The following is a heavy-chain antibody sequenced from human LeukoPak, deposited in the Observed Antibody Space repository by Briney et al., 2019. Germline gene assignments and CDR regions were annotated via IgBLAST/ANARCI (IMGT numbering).Heavy chain of an antibody. D-gene: IGHD3-16*01. CDR1: GFTFSDYD. CDR2: ISGRSSHT. Sequence: PGGSLRLSCSASGFTFSDYDMNWIRQAPGKGLEWISPISGRSSHTYYGDSVKGRFSISRDNAKNLLYLQMNGLGAEDTAVYYCGRAFPPLRTSSAGDLWGQGTLVTVSS. CDR3: GRAFPPLRTSSAGDL. V-gene: IGHV3-21*06. J-gene: IGHJ4*02.